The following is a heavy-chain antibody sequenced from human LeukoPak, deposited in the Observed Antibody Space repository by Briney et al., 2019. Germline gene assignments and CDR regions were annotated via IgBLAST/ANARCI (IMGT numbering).Heavy chain of an antibody. D-gene: IGHD3-9*01. J-gene: IGHJ4*02. CDR1: GGSISSYY. Sequence: PSETLSLTCTVSGGSISSYYWSWIRQPPGKGVEWIGTIYYSGSAGSTYYNPSLKSRVTISVDTSKNQFSLNLSSVTAADTAIYYCARHLYDKTGRPLDSWGQGTLVTASS. V-gene: IGHV4-39*01. CDR3: ARHLYDKTGRPLDS. CDR2: IYYSGSAGST.